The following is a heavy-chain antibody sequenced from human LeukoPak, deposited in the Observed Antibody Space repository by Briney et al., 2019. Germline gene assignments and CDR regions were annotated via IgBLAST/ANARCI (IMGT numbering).Heavy chain of an antibody. CDR1: GDSVSSNSAA. CDR3: ARELRRQQLVPLNWFDP. CDR2: TYYRSKWYN. D-gene: IGHD6-13*01. J-gene: IGHJ5*02. Sequence: SQTLSLTCAISGDSVSSNSAAWNWIRQSPSRGLEWLGRTYYRSKWYNDYAVSVKSRITINPDTSKNQFSLQLNSVTPEDTAVYYCARELRRQQLVPLNWFDPWGQGTLVTVSS. V-gene: IGHV6-1*01.